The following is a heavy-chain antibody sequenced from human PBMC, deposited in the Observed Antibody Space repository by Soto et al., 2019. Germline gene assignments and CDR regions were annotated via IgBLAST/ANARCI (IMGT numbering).Heavy chain of an antibody. V-gene: IGHV3-33*01. CDR1: GFTFRDYG. J-gene: IGHJ4*02. D-gene: IGHD2-15*01. CDR3: VRDDCSGGTCYGGY. Sequence: QVQLVESGGGVVQPGGSLRLSCEASGFTFRDYGFHWVRQAPGKGLEWVAVIYYDGSESDYEDSVRGRFIFSRDISTNTLYLQMNSLRAEDTAVYYCVRDDCSGGTCYGGYWGQGTLVTVSS. CDR2: IYYDGSES.